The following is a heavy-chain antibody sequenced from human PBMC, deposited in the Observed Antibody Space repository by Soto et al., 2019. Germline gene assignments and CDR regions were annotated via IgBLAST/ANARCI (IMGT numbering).Heavy chain of an antibody. CDR1: GYTFTSYA. V-gene: IGHV1-3*01. J-gene: IGHJ4*02. D-gene: IGHD2-2*02. CDR2: INAGNGNT. CDR3: ACYCTVPDAIGY. Sequence: ASVKASCKASGYTFTSYAMHWVRQAPGQRLEWMGWINAGNGNTKYSQKFQGRVTITRDTSASTAYMELSSLRSEDTAVYYCACYCTVPDAIGYWGQGTLVTVSS.